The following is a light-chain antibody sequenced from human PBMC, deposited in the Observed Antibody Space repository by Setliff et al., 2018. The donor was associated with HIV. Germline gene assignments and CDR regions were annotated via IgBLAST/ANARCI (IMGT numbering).Light chain of an antibody. J-gene: IGLJ1*01. CDR2: QDS. CDR3: QAWDSGYV. CDR1: KLGDKY. V-gene: IGLV3-1*01. Sequence: SYELPQPPSVSVSPGQTASITCSGDKLGDKYACWYQQKPGQSPVLVIYQDSKRPSGIPERFSGSNSGNTATLTISGTQAMDEADYYCQAWDSGYVFGTGTKV.